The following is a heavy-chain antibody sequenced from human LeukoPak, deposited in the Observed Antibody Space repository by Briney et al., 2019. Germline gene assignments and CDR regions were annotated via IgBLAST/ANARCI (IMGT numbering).Heavy chain of an antibody. Sequence: PSETLSLTCTVSGGSISSYYWSWIRQPPGKGLEWSGYIYYSGSINYNPSLKSQVTISVDTSKNQFSLKLSSVTAADTAVYYCARGIAVAGPFYYYYYYMDVWGKGTTVTVSS. CDR1: GGSISSYY. D-gene: IGHD6-19*01. CDR3: ARGIAVAGPFYYYYYYMDV. V-gene: IGHV4-59*01. CDR2: IYYSGSI. J-gene: IGHJ6*03.